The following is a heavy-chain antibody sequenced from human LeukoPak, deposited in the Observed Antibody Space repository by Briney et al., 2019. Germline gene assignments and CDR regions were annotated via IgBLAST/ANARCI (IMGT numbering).Heavy chain of an antibody. D-gene: IGHD3-10*01. Sequence: GESLKISCKGSGYSFTSYWIGWVRQMPGKGLGWMGIIYPGDSDTRYSPSFQGQVTISADKSISTAYLQWSSLKASDTAMYYCARLRYYGSGSYREPPDYWGQGTLVTVSS. V-gene: IGHV5-51*01. CDR3: ARLRYYGSGSYREPPDY. J-gene: IGHJ4*02. CDR1: GYSFTSYW. CDR2: IYPGDSDT.